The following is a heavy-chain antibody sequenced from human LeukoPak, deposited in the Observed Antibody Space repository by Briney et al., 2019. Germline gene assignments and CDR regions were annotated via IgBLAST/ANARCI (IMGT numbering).Heavy chain of an antibody. CDR2: LSYSGTA. D-gene: IGHD3-22*01. Sequence: SETLSLTCTVSGGSISSRSFSWGWIRQPPGKEVKWIGSLSYSGTARYNPSLKSRINMSLDTSKNQISLELSSVTAADTAVYHCVGHLYFDSSGLSWFDPWGQGTLVTVSS. CDR1: GGSISSRSFS. J-gene: IGHJ5*02. V-gene: IGHV4-39*01. CDR3: VGHLYFDSSGLSWFDP.